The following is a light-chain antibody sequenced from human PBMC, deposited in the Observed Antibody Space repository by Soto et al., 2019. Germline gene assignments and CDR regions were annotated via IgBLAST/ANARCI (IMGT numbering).Light chain of an antibody. V-gene: IGKV1-39*01. CDR3: QQTYTSRPWT. CDR2: GAS. CDR1: QSINTF. J-gene: IGKJ1*01. Sequence: DIQVTQSPSSLSASVGDRVTITCRASQSINTFLNWYQQRQGKAPNLLIYGASNLQSGVPSRFSGSGSGTDFTLTISSLQPEDFATYYCQQTYTSRPWTFGRGTKVEIK.